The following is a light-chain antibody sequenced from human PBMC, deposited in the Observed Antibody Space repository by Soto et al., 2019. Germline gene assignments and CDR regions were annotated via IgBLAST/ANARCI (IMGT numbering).Light chain of an antibody. V-gene: IGKV1-9*01. CDR1: QCISSY. J-gene: IGKJ2*01. CDR2: ATS. Sequence: DIQLTQSPSFLSASVGDRVTITCRARQCISSYLAWYQQKPGKAPKLRIYATSTLQSGVPSRFSGSGSGTEFTLTISSLQPEDFATYYCQQLNSYPHTFGQGTKLEIK. CDR3: QQLNSYPHT.